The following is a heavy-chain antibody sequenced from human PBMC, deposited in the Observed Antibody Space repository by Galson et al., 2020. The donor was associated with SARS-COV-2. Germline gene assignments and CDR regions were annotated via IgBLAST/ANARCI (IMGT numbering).Heavy chain of an antibody. Sequence: SETLSLTCAVSGTSISSGSYSWNWIRQTPGKGLEWIGYISPSGGTYHNPSLKSRVTISGERSKHKFSLRLSSVTAADTAVYYCARLHYGEYAPEAFDIWGPGTRVTVAS. CDR2: ISPSGGT. J-gene: IGHJ3*02. D-gene: IGHD4-17*01. CDR3: ARLHYGEYAPEAFDI. V-gene: IGHV4-30-2*01. CDR1: GTSISSGSYS.